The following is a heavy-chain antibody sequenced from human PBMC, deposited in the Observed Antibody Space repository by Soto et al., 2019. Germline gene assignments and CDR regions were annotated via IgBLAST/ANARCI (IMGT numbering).Heavy chain of an antibody. Sequence: GESLKISCKGSGYSFTSYWIGWVRQMPGKCLEWMGIIYPGDSDTRYSPSFQGQVTISADKSISTAYLQWSSLKASDTAMYYCARRMDYYDSSGYSYYYYGMDVWGQGTTVTVS. J-gene: IGHJ6*02. CDR3: ARRMDYYDSSGYSYYYYGMDV. D-gene: IGHD3-22*01. CDR2: IYPGDSDT. CDR1: GYSFTSYW. V-gene: IGHV5-51*01.